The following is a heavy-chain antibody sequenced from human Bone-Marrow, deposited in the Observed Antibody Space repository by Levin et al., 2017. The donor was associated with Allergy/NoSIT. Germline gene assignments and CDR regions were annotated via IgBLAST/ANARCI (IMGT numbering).Heavy chain of an antibody. J-gene: IGHJ3*02. D-gene: IGHD1-26*01. Sequence: ETLSLTCAASGFTSSSHWMHWVRQAPGKGLVWVSRINSDGSSTSYADSVKGRFSISRDNAENTLYLQMNSLRVEDTAVYHCVRGRVGTKNVLDIWGQGTRVTVSS. CDR1: GFTSSSHW. CDR2: INSDGSST. V-gene: IGHV3-74*01. CDR3: VRGRVGTKNVLDI.